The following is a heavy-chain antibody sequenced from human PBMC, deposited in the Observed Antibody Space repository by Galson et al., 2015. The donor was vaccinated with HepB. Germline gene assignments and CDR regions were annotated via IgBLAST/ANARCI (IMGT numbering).Heavy chain of an antibody. D-gene: IGHD2-2*01. J-gene: IGHJ4*02. CDR2: IYYSGST. CDR3: ARDAGYCSSTGCYSGYFDY. CDR1: GGSISSGGYY. V-gene: IGHV4-31*03. Sequence: TLSLTCTVSGGSISSGGYYWSWIRQHPGKGLEWIGYIYYSGSTYYNPSLKSRVTIPVDTSKNQFSLKLSSVTAADTAVYYCARDAGYCSSTGCYSGYFDYWGQGTLVTVSS.